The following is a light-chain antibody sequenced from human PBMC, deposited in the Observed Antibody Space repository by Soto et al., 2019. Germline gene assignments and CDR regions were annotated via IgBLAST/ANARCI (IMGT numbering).Light chain of an antibody. V-gene: IGKV3-20*01. J-gene: IGKJ1*01. Sequence: IVLTQSPDTLSLSPGERATLSCRASQSVSSSYLAWYQQKPGQAPRLLIYGASSRATGIPDRFRGSGSGTDFTLTISRLEPEDFAVYYCQQYGSSSWTFGQGTKVDI. CDR3: QQYGSSSWT. CDR2: GAS. CDR1: QSVSSSY.